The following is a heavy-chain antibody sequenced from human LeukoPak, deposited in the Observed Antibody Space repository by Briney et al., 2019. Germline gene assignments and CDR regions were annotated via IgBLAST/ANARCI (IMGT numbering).Heavy chain of an antibody. V-gene: IGHV4-34*01. J-gene: IGHJ4*02. CDR1: GGSFSGYY. D-gene: IGHD2-15*01. CDR3: ARHSYCSGGSCYYIFDY. Sequence: SETLSLTCAVYGGSFSGYYWSWIRQPPGKGLEWIGSIYYSGSTYYNPSLKSRVTISVDTSKNQFSLKLSSVTAADTAVYYCARHSYCSGGSCYYIFDYWGQGTLVTVSS. CDR2: IYYSGST.